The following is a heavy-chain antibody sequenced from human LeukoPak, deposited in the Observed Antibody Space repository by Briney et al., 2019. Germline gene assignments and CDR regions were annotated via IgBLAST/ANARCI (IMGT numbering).Heavy chain of an antibody. CDR2: IYPGDSDT. V-gene: IGHV5-51*01. J-gene: IGHJ4*02. CDR1: GYSFTSYW. Sequence: GESLKISCKGSGYSFTSYWIGWVRQMPGKGLEWMGIIYPGDSDTRYSPSFQGQVTISADKSISTAYLQWSSLKASHTAMYYCARQRYYYDSSGYYPIFDYWGQGTLVAVSS. CDR3: ARQRYYYDSSGYYPIFDY. D-gene: IGHD3-22*01.